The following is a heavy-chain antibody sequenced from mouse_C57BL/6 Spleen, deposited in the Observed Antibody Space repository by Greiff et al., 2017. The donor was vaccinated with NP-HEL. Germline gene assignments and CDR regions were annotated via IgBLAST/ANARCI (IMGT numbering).Heavy chain of an antibody. Sequence: EVQGVESGGDLVKPGGSLKLSCAASGFTFSSYGMSWVRQTPDKRLEWVATISSGGSYTYYPDSVKGRFTISRDNAKNTLYLQMSSLKSEDTAMYYCARHEKDYETLDYWGQGTTLTVSS. V-gene: IGHV5-6*01. CDR3: ARHEKDYETLDY. CDR2: ISSGGSYT. D-gene: IGHD2-4*01. CDR1: GFTFSSYG. J-gene: IGHJ2*01.